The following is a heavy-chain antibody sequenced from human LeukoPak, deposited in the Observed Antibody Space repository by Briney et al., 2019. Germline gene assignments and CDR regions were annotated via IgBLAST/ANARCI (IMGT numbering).Heavy chain of an antibody. V-gene: IGHV3-7*01. J-gene: IGHJ4*02. CDR1: GFTFSSYW. D-gene: IGHD3-16*02. CDR2: IKQDGSEK. Sequence: GGSLRLSCAASGFTFSSYWMSWVRQAPGKGLEWVANIKQDGSEKYYVDSVKGRFTISRDNAKNSLHLQMHSLRAEDTAVYYCARGEHYDYVWGSYRYYYFDYWGQGTLVTVSS. CDR3: ARGEHYDYVWGSYRYYYFDY.